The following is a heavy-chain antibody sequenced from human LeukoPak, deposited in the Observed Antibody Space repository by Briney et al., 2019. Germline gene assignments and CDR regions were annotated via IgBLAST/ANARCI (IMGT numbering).Heavy chain of an antibody. V-gene: IGHV4-38-2*02. Sequence: SDTLSLTCTVSGYSISSGSYWGWIRQTPGKGLEWIGSIYYRGSTYYNPSLKSRVTISVDTSKNQFSLKLSSVTAADTAVYYCARGYCSGGSCYSYYYYNYMDVWGKGTTVTVSS. J-gene: IGHJ6*03. CDR3: ARGYCSGGSCYSYYYYNYMDV. D-gene: IGHD2-15*01. CDR1: GYSISSGSY. CDR2: IYYRGST.